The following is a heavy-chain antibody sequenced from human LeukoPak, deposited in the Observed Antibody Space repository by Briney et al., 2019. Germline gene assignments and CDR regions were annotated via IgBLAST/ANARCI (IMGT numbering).Heavy chain of an antibody. D-gene: IGHD6-19*01. V-gene: IGHV4-61*02. CDR2: IFISGST. CDR1: GGSFNSGNYY. CDR3: ASRTASALEGFDM. J-gene: IGHJ3*02. Sequence: SETLSLTCTVSGGSFNSGNYYWSWIRQPAGKGLEWIGRIFISGSTNYNPSLKSRVTISVDTSKNQFSLKLSSVTAADTAVYYCASRTASALEGFDMWGQGTMVTVSS.